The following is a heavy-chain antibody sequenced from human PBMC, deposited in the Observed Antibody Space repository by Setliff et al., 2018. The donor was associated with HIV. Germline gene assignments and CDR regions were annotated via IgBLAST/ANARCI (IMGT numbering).Heavy chain of an antibody. CDR1: GYSFTNYD. D-gene: IGHD2-21*01. CDR3: ARDKSDIVGEVWLDP. Sequence: ASVKVSCKASGYSFTNYDINWVRQAPGHGLEWVGWMSPKSGYADYAQKFQGRVTMTRNTSINTVYMELSSLKSGDTAVYYCARDKSDIVGEVWLDPWGQGTLVTVSS. CDR2: MSPKSGYA. V-gene: IGHV1-8*01. J-gene: IGHJ5*02.